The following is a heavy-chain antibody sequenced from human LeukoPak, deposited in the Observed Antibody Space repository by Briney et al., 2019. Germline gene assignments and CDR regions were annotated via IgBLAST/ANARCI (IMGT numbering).Heavy chain of an antibody. CDR1: GYTFTGYY. D-gene: IGHD1-1*01. CDR2: INPNSGDT. V-gene: IGHV1-2*02. CDR3: VRSGYNWGFDY. J-gene: IGHJ4*02. Sequence: ASVKVSCKASGYTFTGYYMHWVRQAPGQGLEWMGWINPNSGDTGFAQKFQGRVTMTRDTSISTAYLELSRLRSDDTAVYYCVRSGYNWGFDYWGQGTLVTISS.